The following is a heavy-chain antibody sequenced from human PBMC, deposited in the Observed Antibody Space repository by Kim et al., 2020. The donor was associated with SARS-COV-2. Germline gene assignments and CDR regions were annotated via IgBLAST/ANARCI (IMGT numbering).Heavy chain of an antibody. CDR3: ARNWGYLGSGDHHFDY. V-gene: IGHV4-61*01. CDR1: GDSVNNPTYY. D-gene: IGHD3-10*01. J-gene: IGHJ4*02. Sequence: SETLSLTCTVSGDSVNNPTYYWSWIRQPPGKGLEWIGYMYNTENIKYNPSLKGRVTMSVDTSKNQFSLRLTSVTAADTAVYYCARNWGYLGSGDHHFDYWGQGTLVTVSS. CDR2: MYNTENI.